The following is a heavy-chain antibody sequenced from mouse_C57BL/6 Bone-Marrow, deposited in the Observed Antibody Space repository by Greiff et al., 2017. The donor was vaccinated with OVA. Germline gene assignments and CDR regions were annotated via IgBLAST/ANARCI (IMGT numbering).Heavy chain of an antibody. CDR1: GYAFTNYL. J-gene: IGHJ2*01. CDR2: INPGSGGT. CDR3: ARSHWEGDY. Sequence: VKLMESGAELVRPGTSVKVSCKASGYAFTNYLIEWVKQRPGQGLEWIGVINPGSGGTNYNEKFKGKATLTADKSSSTAYMQLSSLTSEDSAVYFCARSHWEGDYWGQGTTLTDSS. D-gene: IGHD4-1*01. V-gene: IGHV1-54*01.